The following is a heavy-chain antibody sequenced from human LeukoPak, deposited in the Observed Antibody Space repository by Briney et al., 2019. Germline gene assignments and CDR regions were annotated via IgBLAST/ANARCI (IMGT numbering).Heavy chain of an antibody. CDR1: GFTFSIAW. CDR2: IKSRGDRETR. Sequence: PGGSLRLSCAASGFTFSIAWMSWVRQAPGKGLEWVARIKSRGDRETRDYAAPVKDRFIISRDDSKNTLYLQMNSLRTEDTAIYYCAAVGEWLSNAFNTWGQGTLVTVSA. D-gene: IGHD3-3*01. V-gene: IGHV3-15*01. CDR3: AAVGEWLSNAFNT. J-gene: IGHJ3*02.